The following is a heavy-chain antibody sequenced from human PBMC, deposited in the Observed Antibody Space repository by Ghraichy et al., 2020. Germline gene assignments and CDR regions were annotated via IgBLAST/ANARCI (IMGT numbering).Heavy chain of an antibody. CDR2: ISRDGGST. V-gene: IGHV3-30*04. D-gene: IGHD2-2*01. J-gene: IGHJ4*02. CDR1: GFTFSGYA. Sequence: GGSLRLSCAASGFTFSGYAMHWVRQAPGKGLEWVSVISRDGGSTYYADSVKGRFTISRDNSKNTLYLQMNRLRAEDTAVYYCARGGMEYQLLSLDYWGQGNLVTVPS. CDR3: ARGGMEYQLLSLDY.